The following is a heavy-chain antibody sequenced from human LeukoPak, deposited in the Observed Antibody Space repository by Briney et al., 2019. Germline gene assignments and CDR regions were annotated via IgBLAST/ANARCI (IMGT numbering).Heavy chain of an antibody. CDR1: GFSFSTHA. CDR3: ARVGSSTS. CDR2: ISGSGDNT. J-gene: IGHJ4*02. V-gene: IGHV3-23*01. Sequence: GGSLRLSCAASGFSFSTHAMGWVRQAPGKGLEWVSVISGSGDNTYQADSVKGRFIISRDNSNNTLYLQMNSLRAEDTAVYYCARVGSSTSWGQGTLVTVSS. D-gene: IGHD2-2*01.